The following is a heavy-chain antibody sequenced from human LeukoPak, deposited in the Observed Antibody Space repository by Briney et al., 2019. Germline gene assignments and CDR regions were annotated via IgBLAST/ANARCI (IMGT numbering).Heavy chain of an antibody. CDR3: AKLDGYNSAYFDY. J-gene: IGHJ4*02. Sequence: GGSLRLSCAASGFTFSSSAMSWVRQAPGKGLEWVSSISGSGSGGSTYYADSVKGRFTISRDNSKNTLYLQMNSLRAEDTAVYYCAKLDGYNSAYFDYWGQGTLVTVSS. D-gene: IGHD5-24*01. CDR1: GFTFSSSA. V-gene: IGHV3-23*01. CDR2: ISGSGSGGST.